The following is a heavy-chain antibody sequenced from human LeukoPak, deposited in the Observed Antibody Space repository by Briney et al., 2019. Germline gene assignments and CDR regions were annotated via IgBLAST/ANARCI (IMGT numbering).Heavy chain of an antibody. CDR1: GFTFSSYA. J-gene: IGHJ4*02. Sequence: GGSLRLSCAASGFTFSSYAMSWVRQAPGKGLEWVSAISGSGGSTYYVDSVKGRFTISRDNSKNTLYLQMNSLRAEDTALYYCAKEGYSSGYPHYWGQGTLVTVSS. CDR2: ISGSGGST. D-gene: IGHD3-22*01. V-gene: IGHV3-23*01. CDR3: AKEGYSSGYPHY.